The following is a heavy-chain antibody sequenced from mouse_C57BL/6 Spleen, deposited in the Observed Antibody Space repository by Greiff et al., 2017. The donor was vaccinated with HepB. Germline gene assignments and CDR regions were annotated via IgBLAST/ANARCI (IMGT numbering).Heavy chain of an antibody. V-gene: IGHV1-19*01. J-gene: IGHJ3*01. D-gene: IGHD1-1*01. CDR3: ARGGYDGSDPFAY. CDR2: INPYNGGT. Sequence: EVKLVESGPVLVKPGASVKMSCKASGYTFTDYYMNWVKQSHGKSLEWIGVINPYNGGTSYNQKFKGKATLTVDKSSSTAYMELNSLTSEDSAVYYCARGGYDGSDPFAYWGQGTLVTVSA. CDR1: GYTFTDYY.